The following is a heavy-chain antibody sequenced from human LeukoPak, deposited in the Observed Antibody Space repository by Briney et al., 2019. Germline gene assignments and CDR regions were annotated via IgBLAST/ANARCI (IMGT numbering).Heavy chain of an antibody. D-gene: IGHD1-26*01. CDR3: AKHMRATNTYSFFGLDV. Sequence: GGSLRLSCAATGLTFKDYGMHWVRQPPGKGLEWVSSINWNDGGTDYADSVKGRFTISRDKAKNSLYLQLSSLRPEDTALYYCAKHMRATNTYSFFGLDVWGQGTTVTVSS. CDR1: GLTFKDYG. J-gene: IGHJ6*02. V-gene: IGHV3-9*01. CDR2: INWNDGGT.